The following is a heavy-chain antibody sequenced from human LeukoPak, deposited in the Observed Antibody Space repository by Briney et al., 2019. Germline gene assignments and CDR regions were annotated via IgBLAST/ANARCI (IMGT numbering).Heavy chain of an antibody. CDR3: AREASDGGYYYYGMDV. D-gene: IGHD5-24*01. Sequence: GGSLRLSCAASGFTVSSSYMSWVRQAPGKGPEWVSVIYAGGSTYYADSVKGRFTISRDNSKNTLYLQMNSLRAEDTAVFYCAREASDGGYYYYGMDVWGQGTTVTVSS. CDR1: GFTVSSSY. CDR2: IYAGGST. V-gene: IGHV3-53*01. J-gene: IGHJ6*02.